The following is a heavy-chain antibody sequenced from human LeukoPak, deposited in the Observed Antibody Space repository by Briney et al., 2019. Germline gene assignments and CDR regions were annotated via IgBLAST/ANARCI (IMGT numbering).Heavy chain of an antibody. CDR3: TRMTAGHDD. CDR2: INHSGYT. Sequence: SETLSLTCAVSGVSFDDYYWSWVRQTPGKGLEWIGEINHSGYTNDSPSLKSRVTLSIDTSRKQFSLNLRSVTVADTGIYYCTRMTAGHDDWGQGTLVTVSS. CDR1: GVSFDDYY. J-gene: IGHJ4*02. D-gene: IGHD2-21*02. V-gene: IGHV4-34*01.